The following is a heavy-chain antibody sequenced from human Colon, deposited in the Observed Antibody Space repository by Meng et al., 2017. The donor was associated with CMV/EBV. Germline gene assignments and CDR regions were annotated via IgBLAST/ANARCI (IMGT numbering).Heavy chain of an antibody. CDR2: IYHRGTT. CDR3: ARDRRTASETLDY. Sequence: VSGASISSDGYYWTWVRRRPGKGLEWIGHIYHRGTTYYNPSLKSRVTISVDTSKNQLSLRLTSVIAADTAVYYCARDRRTASETLDYWGPGTLVTVSS. D-gene: IGHD2-21*02. J-gene: IGHJ4*02. CDR1: GASISSDGYY. V-gene: IGHV4-31*02.